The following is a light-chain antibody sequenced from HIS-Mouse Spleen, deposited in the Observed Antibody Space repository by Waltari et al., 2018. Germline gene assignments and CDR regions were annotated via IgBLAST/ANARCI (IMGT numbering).Light chain of an antibody. CDR1: SRDVGGYNY. CDR3: SSYTSSSTLV. Sequence: SALTQPASVSGSPGQSISISCTGTSRDVGGYNYVSWYQQHPGQAPKLMIYDVSNRPSGVSNRFSGSKSGNTASLTISGLQAEDEADYYCSSYTSSSTLVFGGGTKLTVL. J-gene: IGLJ2*01. CDR2: DVS. V-gene: IGLV2-14*03.